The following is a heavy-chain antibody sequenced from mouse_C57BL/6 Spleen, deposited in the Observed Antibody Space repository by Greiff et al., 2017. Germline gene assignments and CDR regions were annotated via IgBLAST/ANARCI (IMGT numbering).Heavy chain of an antibody. CDR2: ISDGDGYT. CDR3: ARDNWSGPLGY. Sequence: EVKLVESGAGLVKPGGSLKLSCEASGFTFSSYAMSWVRQTPEKRLEWVGNISDGDGYTNYTDKVKGRFTISRDNAKNNLYLQMSHLKSEDTAMYSCARDNWSGPLGYWGQGTTLTVSS. CDR1: GFTFSSYA. J-gene: IGHJ2*01. V-gene: IGHV5-4*01. D-gene: IGHD4-1*01.